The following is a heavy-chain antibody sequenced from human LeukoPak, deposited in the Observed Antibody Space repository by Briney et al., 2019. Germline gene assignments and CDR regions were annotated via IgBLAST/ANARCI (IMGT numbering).Heavy chain of an antibody. Sequence: GGSLRLSCATSGFTFDDYAMHWVRQAPGKGLEWVSGISWNSGSIGYADSVKGRFTISRDNAKNSLYLQMNSLRAEDTALYYCAKDLYSSGWYYFDYWGQGTLVTVSS. D-gene: IGHD6-19*01. CDR2: ISWNSGSI. J-gene: IGHJ4*02. CDR3: AKDLYSSGWYYFDY. CDR1: GFTFDDYA. V-gene: IGHV3-9*01.